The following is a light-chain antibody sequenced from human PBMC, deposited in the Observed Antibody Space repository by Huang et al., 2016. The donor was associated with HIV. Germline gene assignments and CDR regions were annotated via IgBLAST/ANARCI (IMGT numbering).Light chain of an antibody. CDR1: QSVSSSY. J-gene: IGKJ2*01. CDR3: QQYGSSPYT. Sequence: EIVLTQSPGTLSLSPGERATLSCRASQSVSSSYVDWYQQKPGQAPSLLIYGASSRATGIPDRFSGSGSGTDFTLTISRLEPEDFAVYYCQQYGSSPYTFGQGTKLEIK. CDR2: GAS. V-gene: IGKV3-20*01.